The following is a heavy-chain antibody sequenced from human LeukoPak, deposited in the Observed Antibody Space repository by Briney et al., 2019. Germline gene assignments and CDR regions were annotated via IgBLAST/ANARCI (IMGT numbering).Heavy chain of an antibody. D-gene: IGHD3-10*01. CDR3: TRAITYFYGSVTYDWFES. J-gene: IGHJ5*01. CDR2: IQSDGST. Sequence: PGGSLRLSCAASGFTFDDYGMSWVRHAPGKGLMWVARIQSDGSTIYADSVQSRFTISRDNAKNTVYLQMNSLRVDDTAVYFCTRAITYFYGSVTYDWFESWGQGIRVTVSS. CDR1: GFTFDDYG. V-gene: IGHV3-74*01.